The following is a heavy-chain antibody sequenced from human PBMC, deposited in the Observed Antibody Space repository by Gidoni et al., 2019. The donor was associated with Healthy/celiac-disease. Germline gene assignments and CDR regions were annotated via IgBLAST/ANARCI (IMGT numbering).Heavy chain of an antibody. CDR3: AKDGQYYYAEEL. CDR2: ISGIGGST. D-gene: IGHD3-10*01. Sequence: EVQLLESGGGLVQPGGSLRLVCAASGFTFSSYAMRWVRKAPGNGLEWVSAISGIGGSTYYADSVNGRFTISRDNFKNTLYLQMNSLRAEDTAVYYCAKDGQYYYAEELWGQGTRVTVSS. V-gene: IGHV3-23*01. J-gene: IGHJ3*01. CDR1: GFTFSSYA.